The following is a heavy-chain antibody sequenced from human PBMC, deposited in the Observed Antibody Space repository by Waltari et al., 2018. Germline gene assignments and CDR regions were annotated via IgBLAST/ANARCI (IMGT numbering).Heavy chain of an antibody. CDR3: AKGYCRFGSCPPFYYYFGMDV. CDR1: DSTFNTYA. Sequence: VQLVESGGEVAQPRGSLTLSCAASDSTFNTYAVTWVRQAPVRGLEWVAALSAGGGSVYYADSVKGRFAISRDDSKNTAYLHISSLRVEDTAVYYCAKGYCRFGSCPPFYYYFGMDVWGQGTTVTVSS. D-gene: IGHD2-15*01. J-gene: IGHJ6*02. CDR2: LSAGGGSV. V-gene: IGHV3-23*04.